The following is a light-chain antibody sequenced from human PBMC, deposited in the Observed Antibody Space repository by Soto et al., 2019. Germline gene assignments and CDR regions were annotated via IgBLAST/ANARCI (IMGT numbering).Light chain of an antibody. V-gene: IGKV1-33*01. CDR3: QQYDNLPPYT. J-gene: IGKJ2*01. CDR2: DAS. Sequence: DIQMTQSPSSLSASVGDRVTITCQASRDISVYLNWYQQRPGKPPKLLIYDASNLQTGVPSRFXGSASRTQFTFTISSLQPEDIATYYCQQYDNLPPYTFGQGTKLDIK. CDR1: RDISVY.